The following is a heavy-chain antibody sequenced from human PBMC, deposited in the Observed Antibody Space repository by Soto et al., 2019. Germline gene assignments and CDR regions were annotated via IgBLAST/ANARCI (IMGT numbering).Heavy chain of an antibody. CDR3: ARGAGGYYYMDV. Sequence: EVQLVESGGGLVRPGGSLRLSCAASGFTFSSYWMHWVRQVPGKGLVWVSRLYTDGSRTSYADSVKGRFTISRDNAKNTLYLQMNSLRAEDTAVYYCARGAGGYYYMDVWGKGTTVTVSS. V-gene: IGHV3-74*01. J-gene: IGHJ6*03. CDR2: LYTDGSRT. CDR1: GFTFSSYW. D-gene: IGHD3-10*01.